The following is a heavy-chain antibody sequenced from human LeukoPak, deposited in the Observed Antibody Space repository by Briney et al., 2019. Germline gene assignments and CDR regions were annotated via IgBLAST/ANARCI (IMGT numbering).Heavy chain of an antibody. CDR2: IMPLFGTA. Sequence: ADSVNLSCKASGGTFNNSAISWVRQAPGQGLEWLGGIMPLFGTAGYAQKFQGRVTITKDESTRTDYLELTSLTSDDTAVYYCARDVHGDYGSGWFDPWGQGTLVSVSS. CDR3: ARDVHGDYGSGWFDP. V-gene: IGHV1-69*05. D-gene: IGHD4-17*01. J-gene: IGHJ5*02. CDR1: GGTFNNSA.